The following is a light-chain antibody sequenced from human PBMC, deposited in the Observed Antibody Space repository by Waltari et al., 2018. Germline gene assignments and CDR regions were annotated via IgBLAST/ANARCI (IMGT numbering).Light chain of an antibody. V-gene: IGLV1-44*01. CDR1: SSNIGRNS. Sequence: QSVLTQPPSASGTPGQRVTIPCSGSSSNIGRNSVHWYQQLPGTAPKLLIFINNQRPSGVPDRFSGSKSGTSASLAISGLQAEDEADYSCAAWDDSPNAVVFGGGTKLTVL. CDR3: AAWDDSPNAVV. CDR2: INN. J-gene: IGLJ2*01.